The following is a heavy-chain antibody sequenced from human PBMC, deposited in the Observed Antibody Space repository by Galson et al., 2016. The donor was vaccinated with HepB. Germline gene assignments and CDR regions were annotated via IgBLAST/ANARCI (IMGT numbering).Heavy chain of an antibody. CDR1: GGSVSSGSYY. D-gene: IGHD2-21*02. CDR3: ASAYCGGDCFNYYYYGMVV. V-gene: IGHV4-61*01. Sequence: SETLSLTCTVSGGSVSSGSYYWSWIRQPPGKGLEWIGYIYYSGSTNYNPSLKSRVTISVDTSKNQFSLKLSSVTAADTAWYYCASAYCGGDCFNYYYYGMVVWGQGTTVTVSS. J-gene: IGHJ6*02. CDR2: IYYSGST.